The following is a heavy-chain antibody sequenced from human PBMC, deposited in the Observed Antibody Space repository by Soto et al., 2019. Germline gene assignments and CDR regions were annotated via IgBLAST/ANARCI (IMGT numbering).Heavy chain of an antibody. V-gene: IGHV1-3*01. Sequence: QVQLVQSGAEVKKPGASVKVSCKASGYTFTSYAMHWVRQAPGQRLEWMGWSNAGNGNTKYSQKFQGRVTITRDTSARTAYMELSSLRSEDTAVYYCARGPTLTTKFWFDPWGQGTLVTVSS. CDR3: ARGPTLTTKFWFDP. D-gene: IGHD4-17*01. J-gene: IGHJ5*02. CDR1: GYTFTSYA. CDR2: SNAGNGNT.